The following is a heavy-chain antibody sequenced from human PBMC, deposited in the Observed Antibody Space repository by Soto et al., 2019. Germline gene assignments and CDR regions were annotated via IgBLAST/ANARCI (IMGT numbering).Heavy chain of an antibody. Sequence: QEQLVQSGAAVKKPGASLKVSCKASGYTFTDYYIHWVRQAPGQGLEWVWWINPDSGGTNLAQRFQGRVTLTSYTSINTAYMDLSSLRSDDTAVYYCAIRTGQLAIISEFDGDWFFEIWGRGTLVTVSS. CDR1: GYTFTDYY. D-gene: IGHD2-2*01. V-gene: IGHV1-2*02. J-gene: IGHJ2*01. CDR2: INPDSGGT. CDR3: AIRTGQLAIISEFDGDWFFEI.